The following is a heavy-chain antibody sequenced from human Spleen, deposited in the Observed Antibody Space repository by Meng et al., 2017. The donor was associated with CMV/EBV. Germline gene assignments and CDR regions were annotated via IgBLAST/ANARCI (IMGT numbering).Heavy chain of an antibody. J-gene: IGHJ4*02. CDR2: MSGSGGST. CDR1: GFTFSNYA. Sequence: SGFTFSNYAMSWVRQAPGKGLEWVSIMSGSGGSTNYGDSVKGRFTISRDNSKNTLYLQMNSLRAEDTAVYYCAKSSTYYYESSAYFDYWGQGTLVTVSS. CDR3: AKSSTYYYESSAYFDY. D-gene: IGHD3-22*01. V-gene: IGHV3-23*01.